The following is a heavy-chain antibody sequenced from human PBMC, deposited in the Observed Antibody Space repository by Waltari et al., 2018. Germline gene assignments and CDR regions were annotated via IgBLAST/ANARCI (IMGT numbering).Heavy chain of an antibody. V-gene: IGHV4-59*02. CDR3: ARDPNGDYGY. CDR1: GDSVTDHY. Sequence: QVQLQESGPGLVKPSETLSLTCPVSGDSVTDHYWSWIRQPPGKGLEWIGYIHHVGITNYSPSLKSRVTMSVDTTKNQFSLKLTSVTAADTAIYFCARDPNGDYGYWGQGTLVTVSS. CDR2: IHHVGIT. D-gene: IGHD4-17*01. J-gene: IGHJ4*02.